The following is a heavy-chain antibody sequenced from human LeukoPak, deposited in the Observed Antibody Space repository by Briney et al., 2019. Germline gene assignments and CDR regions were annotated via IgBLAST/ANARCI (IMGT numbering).Heavy chain of an antibody. Sequence: GGSLRLSCAASGFTFHDYAMHWVRQVPGKGLEWVSGISWNSGSKGYADSVKGRFTISRDNAKNSLYLQMNSLRVEDTAVYYCARVHGAYPFDYWGQGTLVTVSS. V-gene: IGHV3-9*01. D-gene: IGHD4/OR15-4a*01. CDR2: ISWNSGSK. CDR3: ARVHGAYPFDY. CDR1: GFTFHDYA. J-gene: IGHJ4*02.